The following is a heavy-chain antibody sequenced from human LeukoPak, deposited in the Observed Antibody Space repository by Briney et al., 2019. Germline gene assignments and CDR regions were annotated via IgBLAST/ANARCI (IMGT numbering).Heavy chain of an antibody. D-gene: IGHD6-19*01. V-gene: IGHV3-23*01. CDR1: GFTFSSYA. Sequence: PGGSLRLSCAASGFTFSSYAMSWVRQAPGKGLEWVSAISGSGGSTYYAGSVKGRFTISRDNSKNTLYLQMNSLRAEDTAVYYCARGSSRAVADPHDYWGQGTLVTVSS. J-gene: IGHJ4*02. CDR3: ARGSSRAVADPHDY. CDR2: ISGSGGST.